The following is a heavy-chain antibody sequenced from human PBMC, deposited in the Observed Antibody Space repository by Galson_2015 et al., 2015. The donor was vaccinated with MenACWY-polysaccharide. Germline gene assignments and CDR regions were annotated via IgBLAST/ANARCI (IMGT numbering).Heavy chain of an antibody. V-gene: IGHV3-7*01. CDR3: AGGTALVIDYYYYGMDV. J-gene: IGHJ6*02. CDR2: IKQDGSEN. D-gene: IGHD5-18*01. Sequence: SLRLSCAASGFTFSNFWMSWVRQAPGKELEWVASIKQDGSENYLVDSVKGRFTISRDNAENTLYLQMNSLRAADTAVYYCAGGTALVIDYYYYGMDVWGQGTTVTVSS. CDR1: GFTFSNFW.